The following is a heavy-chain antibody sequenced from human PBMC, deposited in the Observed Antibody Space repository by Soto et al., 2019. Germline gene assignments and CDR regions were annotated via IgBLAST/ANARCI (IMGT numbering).Heavy chain of an antibody. J-gene: IGHJ4*02. Sequence: EVQLLESGGGLVQPGGSLRLSCAASGFTFSMSAMTWVRQAPGKGLEWVSTTGLNGRTTYYADSVKGRFTVSRDNSKNTLDLYMSSLRAEDTAVYYCATVHSTSRSFDYWGQGTLVTVSS. CDR3: ATVHSTSRSFDY. CDR2: TGLNGRTT. D-gene: IGHD6-6*01. V-gene: IGHV3-23*01. CDR1: GFTFSMSA.